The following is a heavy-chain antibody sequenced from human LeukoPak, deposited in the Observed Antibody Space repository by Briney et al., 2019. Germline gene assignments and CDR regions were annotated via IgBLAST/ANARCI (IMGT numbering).Heavy chain of an antibody. CDR3: ARGGDDYSNYN. CDR2: IYSSGST. CDR1: GGSIGSYY. D-gene: IGHD4-11*01. J-gene: IGHJ4*02. V-gene: IGHV4-59*12. Sequence: PSETLSLTCTVSGGSIGSYYWSWIRQPPGKGLEWIGYIYSSGSTNYKPSLKSRVTISVDTSKNQFSLKLSSVTAADTAVYYCARGGDDYSNYNWGQGTLVTVSS.